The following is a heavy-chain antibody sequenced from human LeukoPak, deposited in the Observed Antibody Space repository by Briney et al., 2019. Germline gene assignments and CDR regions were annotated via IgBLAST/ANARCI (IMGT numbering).Heavy chain of an antibody. CDR2: VTHSGGA. D-gene: IGHD3-22*01. V-gene: IGHV4-34*01. CDR3: ARQGYSLDWFDP. CDR1: GGSFSDYY. J-gene: IGHJ5*02. Sequence: SETLSLTCAVYGGSFSDYYWSWIRQPPGKGLEWIGEVTHSGGANYNPSLKSRVTISVDTSKNQFSLKLSSVTAADTAVYHCARQGYSLDWFDPWGQGTLVTVSS.